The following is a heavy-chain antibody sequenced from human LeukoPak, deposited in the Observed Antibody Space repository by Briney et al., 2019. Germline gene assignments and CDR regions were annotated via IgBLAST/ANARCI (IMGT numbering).Heavy chain of an antibody. CDR3: ARGGLDYYYDSSGYWFDP. CDR2: IYYSGST. J-gene: IGHJ5*02. Sequence: SETLSLTCTVSGGSISSSSYYWGWIRQPPGKGLEWIGSIYYSGSTYYNPSLKSRVTISVDTSKNQFSLKLSSVTAADTAVYYCARGGLDYYYDSSGYWFDPWGQGTLVTVSS. CDR1: GGSISSSSYY. D-gene: IGHD3-22*01. V-gene: IGHV4-39*07.